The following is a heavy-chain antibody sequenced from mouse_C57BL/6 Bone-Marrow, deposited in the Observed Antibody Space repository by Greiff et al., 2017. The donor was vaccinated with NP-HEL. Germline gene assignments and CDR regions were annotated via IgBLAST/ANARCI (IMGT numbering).Heavy chain of an antibody. V-gene: IGHV1-80*01. J-gene: IGHJ3*01. CDR1: GYAFSSYW. Sequence: VKLVESGAELVKPGASVKISCKASGYAFSSYWMNWVKQRPGKGLEWIGQIYPGDGDTNYNGKFKGKATLTADKSSSTAYMQLSSLTSEDSAVYFCARYYPFAYWGQGTLVTVSA. CDR3: ARYYPFAY. D-gene: IGHD2-1*01. CDR2: IYPGDGDT.